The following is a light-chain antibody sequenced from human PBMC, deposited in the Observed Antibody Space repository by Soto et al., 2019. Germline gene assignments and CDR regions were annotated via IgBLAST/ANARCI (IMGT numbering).Light chain of an antibody. CDR3: QQYNNWPLT. CDR2: GAS. J-gene: IGKJ4*01. Sequence: EIVMTQSPATLSVSPGERATLSCRASQRVSSNLAWYQQKPGQAPRLLIYGASTRATGIPARFSGNGSGTEFTLTISSLQSEDFAVYYCQQYNNWPLTFGGGTKVEIK. V-gene: IGKV3-15*01. CDR1: QRVSSN.